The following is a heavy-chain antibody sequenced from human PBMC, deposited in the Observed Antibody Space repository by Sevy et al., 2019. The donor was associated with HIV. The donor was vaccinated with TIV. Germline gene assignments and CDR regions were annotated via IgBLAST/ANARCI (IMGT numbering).Heavy chain of an antibody. CDR1: GFTFRTYG. CDR3: ANGDYYFDY. J-gene: IGHJ4*02. V-gene: IGHV3-30*02. CDR2: IRYDGNNK. Sequence: GGSLRLSCAASGFTFRTYGMEWVRQAPGTGLEWVAFIRYDGNNKYYTDSVKGRFTISRDNSKNTLYLHMKSLRAEDTAVYYCANGDYYFDYWGQRTLVTVSS. D-gene: IGHD2-21*02.